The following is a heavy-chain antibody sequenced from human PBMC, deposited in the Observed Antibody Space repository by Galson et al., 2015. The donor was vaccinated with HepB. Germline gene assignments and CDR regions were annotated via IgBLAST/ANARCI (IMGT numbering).Heavy chain of an antibody. CDR2: IWYDGSNK. Sequence: SLRLSCAASGFTFRSYAMHWVRQAPGKGLEWVAVIWYDGSNKYYADSVKGRFTISRENSKSTLHLQMNSLRAEDTAVYYCARDTGVSVGDSYYYGMDVWGQGTTVTVSS. D-gene: IGHD2-8*01. CDR3: ARDTGVSVGDSYYYGMDV. V-gene: IGHV3-33*01. J-gene: IGHJ6*02. CDR1: GFTFRSYA.